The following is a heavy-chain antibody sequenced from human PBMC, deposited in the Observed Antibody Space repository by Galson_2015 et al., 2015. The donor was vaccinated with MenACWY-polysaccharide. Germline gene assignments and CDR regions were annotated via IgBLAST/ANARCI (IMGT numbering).Heavy chain of an antibody. D-gene: IGHD3-22*01. V-gene: IGHV3-53*01. CDR2: IYGAGTA. J-gene: IGHJ3*01. CDR3: ARPKEDSSGYYQDAFDV. CDR1: GFTFSRAY. Sequence: LRLSCSASGFTFSRAYLNWVRQAPGKGLEWVSGIYGAGTASYADSVKGRCTISRDNSKNTVDLQINGLRVEDTAVYYCARPKEDSSGYYQDAFDVWGQGTVVTVSS.